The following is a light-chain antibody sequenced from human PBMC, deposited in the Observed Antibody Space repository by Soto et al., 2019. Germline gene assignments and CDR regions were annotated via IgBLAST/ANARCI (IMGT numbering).Light chain of an antibody. CDR1: QTISSW. V-gene: IGKV1-5*03. Sequence: DTQMTQSPSTLSASVGDRVTITCRASQTISSWLAWYQQKPGKAPKLLIYKASTLESGVPSRFSGSGSGTEFTLTISSLQPDDFATYYFQQYNTFWTFGQGTKVDIK. CDR2: KAS. J-gene: IGKJ1*01. CDR3: QQYNTFWT.